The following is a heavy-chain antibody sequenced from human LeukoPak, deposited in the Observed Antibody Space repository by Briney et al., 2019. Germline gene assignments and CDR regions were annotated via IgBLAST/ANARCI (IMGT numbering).Heavy chain of an antibody. CDR2: ISSSSSYI. D-gene: IGHD3-22*01. Sequence: GVSLRLSCAASGFTFSSYSMNWVRQAPGKGLEWVSSISSSSSYIYYTDSVKGRFTISRDNAKNSLFLQMNSLRAEDAAVYYCARGGHNYYDSSGYQYYFDYWGQGTLVTVSS. V-gene: IGHV3-21*01. CDR3: ARGGHNYYDSSGYQYYFDY. CDR1: GFTFSSYS. J-gene: IGHJ4*02.